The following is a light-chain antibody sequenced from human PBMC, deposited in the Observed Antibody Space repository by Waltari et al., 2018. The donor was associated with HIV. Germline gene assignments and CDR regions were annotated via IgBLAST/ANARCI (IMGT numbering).Light chain of an antibody. CDR3: QTGDSNTGV. J-gene: IGLJ3*02. Sequence: SYELTQPPSVSVSPGQTVSITCSGDKLGEKYACWYQQRPGQSPLLVIYQDNQRPSGIPERFSGSNAGNTATLTISGTQAMDEADYYCQTGDSNTGVFGGGTKLTVL. CDR2: QDN. CDR1: KLGEKY. V-gene: IGLV3-1*01.